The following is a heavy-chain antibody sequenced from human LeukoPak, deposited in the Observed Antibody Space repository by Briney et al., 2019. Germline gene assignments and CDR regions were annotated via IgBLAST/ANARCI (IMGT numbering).Heavy chain of an antibody. CDR2: ISSISNHI. CDR3: VRDGSGWSRYWLDP. V-gene: IGHV3-21*01. J-gene: IGHJ5*02. Sequence: GGSLRLSCAASGFTLSSYSMNWVRQAPGKGLEWVSYISSISNHIYYADSVKGRFTISRDNAKNSVYLQMESLTAEDTAVYYCVRDGSGWSRYWLDPWGQGTLVTVSS. D-gene: IGHD6-19*01. CDR1: GFTLSSYS.